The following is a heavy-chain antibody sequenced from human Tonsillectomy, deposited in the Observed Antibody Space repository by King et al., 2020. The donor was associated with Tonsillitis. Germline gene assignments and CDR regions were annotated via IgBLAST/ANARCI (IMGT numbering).Heavy chain of an antibody. Sequence: VQLVESGGGLVQPGGSLRLSCAASGFTFSSYSMNWVRQAPGKGLEWVSYISSSSSTIYYADSVKGRFTISRDNAKNSLYLQMNSLGAEDTAVYYCARGSGYCSSTSCYYFDYWGQGTLVTVSS. CDR2: ISSSSSTI. CDR1: GFTFSSYS. D-gene: IGHD2-2*01. CDR3: ARGSGYCSSTSCYYFDY. J-gene: IGHJ4*02. V-gene: IGHV3-48*01.